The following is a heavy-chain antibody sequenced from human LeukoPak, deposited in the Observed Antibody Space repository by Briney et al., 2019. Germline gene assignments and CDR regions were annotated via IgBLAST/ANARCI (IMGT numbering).Heavy chain of an antibody. V-gene: IGHV1-46*01. Sequence: ASVKVSCKASGYTFTSYYIHWVRQAPGQGLEWMGIINPSGGSTSYAQKFQGRVTMTRDTSTSTVYMELSSLRSEDTAVYYCARDLRHNWFDPWGQGTLVTVSS. CDR3: ARDLRHNWFDP. J-gene: IGHJ5*02. CDR2: INPSGGST. CDR1: GYTFTSYY.